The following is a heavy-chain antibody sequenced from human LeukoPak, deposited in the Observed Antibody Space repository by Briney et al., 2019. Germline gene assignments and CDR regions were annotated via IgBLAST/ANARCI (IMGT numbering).Heavy chain of an antibody. Sequence: SETLSLTCTVSGGSISSYYWSWIRQPAGKGLEWIGRIYTSGSTNYNPSLKSRVTMSVDTSKNQFSLKLSSVTAADTAVYYCARDLRYFDWSLSDAFDIWGQGTMVTASS. CDR3: ARDLRYFDWSLSDAFDI. CDR1: GGSISSYY. CDR2: IYTSGST. J-gene: IGHJ3*02. D-gene: IGHD3-9*01. V-gene: IGHV4-4*07.